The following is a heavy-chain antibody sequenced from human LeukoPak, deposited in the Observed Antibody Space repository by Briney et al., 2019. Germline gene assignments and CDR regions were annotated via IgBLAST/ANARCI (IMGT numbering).Heavy chain of an antibody. D-gene: IGHD1-26*01. CDR1: GGSLSRGSYY. CDR3: ARVSTPYSGTYGAKTFFDI. V-gene: IGHV4-39*07. J-gene: IGHJ3*02. Sequence: SETLSVTCIVSGGSLSRGSYYSGWIRQPPGKGLEWIGCVYYCASHYYNPSLQSRATKSVDTSTDQFSLKLSSVTAADTAVYYCARVSTPYSGTYGAKTFFDIWGQGTMVTVSS. CDR2: VYYCASH.